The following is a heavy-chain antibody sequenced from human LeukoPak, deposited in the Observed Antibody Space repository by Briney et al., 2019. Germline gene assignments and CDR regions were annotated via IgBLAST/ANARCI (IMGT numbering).Heavy chain of an antibody. CDR3: AGNYYDPSGYYYAY. CDR2: ISSSGSYI. D-gene: IGHD3-22*01. V-gene: IGHV3-21*04. CDR1: AFTFSSYS. Sequence: GGSLRLSCAGSAFTFSSYSMNWVRQAPGKGLEWVSSISSSGSYIYYADSVKGRFTVSRDNSKNTLFLQMNSLRAEDTALYYCAGNYYDPSGYYYAYWGQGTLVTVSS. J-gene: IGHJ4*02.